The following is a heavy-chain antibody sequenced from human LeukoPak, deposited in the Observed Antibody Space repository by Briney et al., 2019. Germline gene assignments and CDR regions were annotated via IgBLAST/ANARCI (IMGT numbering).Heavy chain of an antibody. CDR1: GGFISSGGYS. D-gene: IGHD3-16*01. V-gene: IGHV4-30-2*01. CDR2: FYHSGST. Sequence: SETLSLIYAVSGGFISSGGYSWSWIRQPPGKGLEWIGYFYHSGSTYYNPSLKSRVTISVDRSKNQFSLKLSSVTAADTAVYYCARGTYDYVSRNTGFDPWGQGTLVTVSS. J-gene: IGHJ5*02. CDR3: ARGTYDYVSRNTGFDP.